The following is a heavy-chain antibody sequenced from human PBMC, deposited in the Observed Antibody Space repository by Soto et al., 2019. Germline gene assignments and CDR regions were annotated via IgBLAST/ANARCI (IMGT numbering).Heavy chain of an antibody. J-gene: IGHJ6*02. CDR2: ISSSGSTI. D-gene: IGHD6-6*01. CDR3: ASIAAHPSSDYYYYYGMDV. V-gene: IGHV3-48*03. Sequence: PGGSLRLSCAASGFTFSSYEMNWVRQAPGKGLEWVSYISSSGSTIYYADSVKGRFTISRDSAKDSLYLQMNSLRAEDTAVYYCASIAAHPSSDYYYYYGMDVWGQGTTVTVSS. CDR1: GFTFSSYE.